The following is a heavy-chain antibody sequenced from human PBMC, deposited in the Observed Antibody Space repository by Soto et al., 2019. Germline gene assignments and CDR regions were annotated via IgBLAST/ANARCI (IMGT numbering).Heavy chain of an antibody. CDR3: ARAEKLYSSSAGGRIDY. V-gene: IGHV4-59*01. J-gene: IGHJ4*02. CDR1: GGSISSYY. D-gene: IGHD6-6*01. Sequence: SETLSLTCTVSGGSISSYYWSWIRQPPGKGLEWIGYIYYSGSTNYNPSLKSRVTISVDTSKNQFSLKLSSVTAADTAVYYCARAEKLYSSSAGGRIDYWGQGTLVTVSS. CDR2: IYYSGST.